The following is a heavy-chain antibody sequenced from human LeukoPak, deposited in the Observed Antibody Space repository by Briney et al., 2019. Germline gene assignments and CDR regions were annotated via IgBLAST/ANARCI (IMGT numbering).Heavy chain of an antibody. D-gene: IGHD1-7*01. Sequence: SETLSLTCTVSGGSISSGSYYWSWIRQPAGKGLEWIGRIYTSGSTNYNPSLKSRVTISVDTSKNQFSLKLSSVTAADTAVYYCARAPGTGTTFYYYYYMDVWGKGTTVTASS. V-gene: IGHV4-61*02. CDR1: GGSISSGSYY. J-gene: IGHJ6*03. CDR2: IYTSGST. CDR3: ARAPGTGTTFYYYYYMDV.